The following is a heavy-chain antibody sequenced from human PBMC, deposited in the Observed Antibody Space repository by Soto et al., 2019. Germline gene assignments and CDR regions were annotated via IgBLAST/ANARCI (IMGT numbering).Heavy chain of an antibody. Sequence: NPSETLSLTCTVSGGSVTNSSYYWGWIRQSPGKGLEWIGSVYYRGRSYSKSSVKSRVTISVDTSKNRFSLSLNSVTASDTAVYFCASQRTTVPTQAYFDYWGPGALVTVSS. D-gene: IGHD4-17*01. J-gene: IGHJ4*02. CDR2: VYYRGRS. V-gene: IGHV4-39*01. CDR3: ASQRTTVPTQAYFDY. CDR1: GGSVTNSSYY.